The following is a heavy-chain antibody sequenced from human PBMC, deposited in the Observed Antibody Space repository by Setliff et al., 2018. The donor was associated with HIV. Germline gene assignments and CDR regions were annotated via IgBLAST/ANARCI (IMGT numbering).Heavy chain of an antibody. CDR1: GFTFSGYG. J-gene: IGHJ4*02. D-gene: IGHD3-22*01. Sequence: GGSLRLSCAVSGFTFSGYGMSWVRQASGKGLEWVSGISAGGGSTYYADSVKGRFAISRDNSKNTLYLQMNSLRAEDTAVYYCAKGVPYYDSSNGHYFDYWGQGTLVTVSS. CDR2: ISAGGGST. CDR3: AKGVPYYDSSNGHYFDY. V-gene: IGHV3-23*01.